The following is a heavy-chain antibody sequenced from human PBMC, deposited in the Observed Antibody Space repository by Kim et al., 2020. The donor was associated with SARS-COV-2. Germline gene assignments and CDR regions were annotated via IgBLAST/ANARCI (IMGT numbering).Heavy chain of an antibody. V-gene: IGHV4-31*03. Sequence: SETLSLTCTVSGGSISSGGYYWSWIRQHPGKGLEWIGYIYYSGSTYYNPSLKSRVTISVDTSKNQFSLKLSSVTAADTAVYYCARGVVAAEDNWFDPWGQGTLVTVSS. D-gene: IGHD6-13*01. CDR1: GGSISSGGYY. CDR2: IYYSGST. CDR3: ARGVVAAEDNWFDP. J-gene: IGHJ5*02.